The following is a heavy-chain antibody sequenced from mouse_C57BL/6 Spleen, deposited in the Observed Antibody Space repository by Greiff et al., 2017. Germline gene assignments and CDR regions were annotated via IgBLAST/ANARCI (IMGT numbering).Heavy chain of an antibody. Sequence: QVQLQQPGAELVMPGASVKLSCKASGYTFTSYWMHWVTQRPGQGLEWIGELDPSDSYTNYNQKFKGKSTLTVDKSSSTAYMQLSSLTSEDSAVYYCARGGNYDMFAYWGQGTLVTVSA. CDR3: ARGGNYDMFAY. J-gene: IGHJ3*01. D-gene: IGHD2-4*01. CDR1: GYTFTSYW. CDR2: LDPSDSYT. V-gene: IGHV1-69*01.